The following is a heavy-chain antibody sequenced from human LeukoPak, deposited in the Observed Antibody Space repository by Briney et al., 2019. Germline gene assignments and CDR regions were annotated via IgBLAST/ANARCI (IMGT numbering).Heavy chain of an antibody. V-gene: IGHV4-39*07. J-gene: IGHJ4*02. CDR1: GGSISSSSYY. CDR3: ARLYGNFQNYYDY. Sequence: SETLSLTCTVSGGSISSSSYYWGWIRQPPGKGLEWIGSIYYSGSTFYNPSLKSRVTISVDTSKNQFSLKLRSVTAADTAMFYCARLYGNFQNYYDYWDQGTLVAVSS. CDR2: IYYSGST. D-gene: IGHD1-7*01.